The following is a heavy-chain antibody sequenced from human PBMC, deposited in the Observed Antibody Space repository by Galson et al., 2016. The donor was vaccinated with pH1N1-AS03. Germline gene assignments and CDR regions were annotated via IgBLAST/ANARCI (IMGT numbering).Heavy chain of an antibody. V-gene: IGHV3-74*01. D-gene: IGHD3-10*01. CDR3: ARVYYYGSAGRYSLDY. Sequence: SLRLSCAASGFTFGGYWMHWVRQGPGKGLEWVSHIHTDGSRTTYADSVKGRFTISRDNAKNTLYLQMSSLRAEDTAGYYCARVYYYGSAGRYSLDYWGQGTLVTVSS. CDR1: GFTFGGYW. CDR2: IHTDGSRT. J-gene: IGHJ4*02.